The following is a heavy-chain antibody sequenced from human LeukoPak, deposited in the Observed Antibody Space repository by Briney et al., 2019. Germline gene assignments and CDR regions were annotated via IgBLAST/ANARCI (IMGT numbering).Heavy chain of an antibody. V-gene: IGHV3-64D*09. CDR1: GFTFSSYT. D-gene: IGHD3-22*01. CDR2: ISGNGGST. CDR3: VKADYYDTSNYYYRYFQY. Sequence: PGGSLRLSCSASGFTFSSYTMHWVRQAPGKGLEYVSAISGNGGSTYYADSVKGRFTISRDNSKNTLYLQMSSLRAEDTAVYYCVKADYYDTSNYYYRYFQYWGQGTLVTVSS. J-gene: IGHJ1*01.